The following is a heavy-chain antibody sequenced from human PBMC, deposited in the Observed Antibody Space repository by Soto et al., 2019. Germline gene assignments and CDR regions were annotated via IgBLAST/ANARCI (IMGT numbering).Heavy chain of an antibody. D-gene: IGHD6-13*01. CDR1: GGSISSYY. V-gene: IGHV4-4*07. Sequence: QVQLQESGPGLVKPSETLSLTCTVSGGSISSYYWSWIRQPAGKGLEWIGRIYTSGSTNYNPSLKSRVTMSVDTSKNQFSLKLSSVTAADTAVYYCARLSLYSSSWLRPTIDYWGQGTLVTVSS. CDR3: ARLSLYSSSWLRPTIDY. J-gene: IGHJ4*02. CDR2: IYTSGST.